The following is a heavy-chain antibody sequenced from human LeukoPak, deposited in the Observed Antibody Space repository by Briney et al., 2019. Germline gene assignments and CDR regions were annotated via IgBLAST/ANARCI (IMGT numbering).Heavy chain of an antibody. CDR3: ARGESIAAAELDY. D-gene: IGHD6-13*01. Sequence: GGSLRLSCAASGFTFSSYAMSWVRQAPGKGLEWVSAISGSGGSTYYADSVKGRFTISRDNSKDTLYLQMNSLRAEDTAVYYCARGESIAAAELDYWGQGTLVTVSS. CDR1: GFTFSSYA. V-gene: IGHV3-23*01. J-gene: IGHJ4*02. CDR2: ISGSGGST.